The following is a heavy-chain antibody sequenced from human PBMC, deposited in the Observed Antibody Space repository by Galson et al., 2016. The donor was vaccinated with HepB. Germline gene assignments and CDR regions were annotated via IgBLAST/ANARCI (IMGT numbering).Heavy chain of an antibody. Sequence: SVKVSCKASGYTFTTFHIHWVRQGPGQGLEWMGWINPNSGGTNYAQDFQGRVTMTRDTSINSVYMYLNSLTSDDTAVYYCARVRRPVAGTHVDSWGQGTLVTVSS. J-gene: IGHJ4*02. D-gene: IGHD6-19*01. CDR1: GYTFTTFH. CDR3: ARVRRPVAGTHVDS. V-gene: IGHV1-2*02. CDR2: INPNSGGT.